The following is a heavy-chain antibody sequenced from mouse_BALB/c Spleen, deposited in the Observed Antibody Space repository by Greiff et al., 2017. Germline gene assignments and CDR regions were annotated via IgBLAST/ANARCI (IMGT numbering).Heavy chain of an antibody. D-gene: IGHD2-4*01. CDR1: GFNIKDYY. V-gene: IGHV14-4*02. Sequence: VQLQQSGAELVRSGASVKLSCTASGFNIKDYYMHWVKQRPEQGLEWIGWIDPENGDTEYAPKFQGKATMTADTSSNTAYLQLSSLTSEDTAVYYCARGGYDYPFAYWGQGTLVTVSA. J-gene: IGHJ3*01. CDR3: ARGGYDYPFAY. CDR2: IDPENGDT.